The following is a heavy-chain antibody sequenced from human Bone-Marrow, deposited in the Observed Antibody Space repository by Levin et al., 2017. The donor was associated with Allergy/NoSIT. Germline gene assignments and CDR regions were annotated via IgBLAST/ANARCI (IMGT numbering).Heavy chain of an antibody. Sequence: SETLSLTCTVSGGSISSSSYYWGWIRQPPGKGLEWIGSIYYSGSTYYNPSLKSRVTISVDTSKNQFSLKLSSVTAADTAVYYCARHEGYEGLPGIAAAGTVERTNWFDPWGQGTLVTVSS. CDR3: ARHEGYEGLPGIAAAGTVERTNWFDP. CDR1: GGSISSSSYY. CDR2: IYYSGST. J-gene: IGHJ5*02. D-gene: IGHD6-13*01. V-gene: IGHV4-39*01.